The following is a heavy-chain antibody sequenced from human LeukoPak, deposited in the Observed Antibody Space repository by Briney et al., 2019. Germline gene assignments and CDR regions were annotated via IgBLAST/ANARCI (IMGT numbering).Heavy chain of an antibody. CDR2: ISAYNGNT. CDR1: GYTFTSYG. J-gene: IGHJ5*02. D-gene: IGHD3-3*01. V-gene: IGHV1-18*01. Sequence: ASVKVSCKASGYTFTSYGISWVRQAPGQGLEWMGWISAYNGNTNYAQKLQGRVTMTTDTSTSTAYMELRSLRSDDTAVYYCARGPRRPYDFWSGYSQYVNWFDPWGQGTLVTVSS. CDR3: ARGPRRPYDFWSGYSQYVNWFDP.